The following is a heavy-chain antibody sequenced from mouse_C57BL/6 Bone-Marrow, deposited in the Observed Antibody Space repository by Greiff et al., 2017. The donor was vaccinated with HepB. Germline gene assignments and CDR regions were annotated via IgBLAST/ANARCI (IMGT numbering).Heavy chain of an antibody. CDR2: IDPSDSYT. V-gene: IGHV1-50*01. J-gene: IGHJ2*01. CDR3: ARSRTSDY. Sequence: VQLQQPGAELVKPGASVKLSCKASGYTFTSYWMQWVKQRPGQGLEWIGEIDPSDSYTNYNQKFKGKATLTVDTSSSTAYMQLSSLTSEDSAVYYCARSRTSDYWGQGTTLTVSS. CDR1: GYTFTSYW. D-gene: IGHD1-1*01.